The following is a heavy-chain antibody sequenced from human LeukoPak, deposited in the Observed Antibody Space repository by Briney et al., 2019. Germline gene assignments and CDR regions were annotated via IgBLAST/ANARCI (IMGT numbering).Heavy chain of an antibody. V-gene: IGHV4-59*01. CDR1: GGSISSYY. Sequence: SETLSLTCTVSGGSISSYYWSWIRQPPGKGLEWIGYIYYSGSTNYNPSLKSRVTISVDTSKNQFSLKLSSVTAADTAVYYCARQNNWNDKGWFDPWGQGTLVTVSS. J-gene: IGHJ5*02. CDR3: ARQNNWNDKGWFDP. D-gene: IGHD1-20*01. CDR2: IYYSGST.